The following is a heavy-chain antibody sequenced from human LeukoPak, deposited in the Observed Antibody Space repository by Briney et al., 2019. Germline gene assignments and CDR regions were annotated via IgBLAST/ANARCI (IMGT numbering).Heavy chain of an antibody. V-gene: IGHV4-59*01. CDR1: GGSISSYY. CDR2: SYNSGTT. D-gene: IGHD2-2*01. J-gene: IGHJ4*02. Sequence: SETLSLTCAISGGSISSYYWSWIRQSPGKGLEWIGFSYNSGTTAYNPSLKSRVSVSVDRAKNQFSLRLTSVTAADTAVYFCARERASAAPHFEHWGRGILVIVSS. CDR3: ARERASAAPHFEH.